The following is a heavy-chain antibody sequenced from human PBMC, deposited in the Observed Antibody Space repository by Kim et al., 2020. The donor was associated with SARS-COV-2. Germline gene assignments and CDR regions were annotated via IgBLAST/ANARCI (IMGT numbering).Heavy chain of an antibody. D-gene: IGHD3-22*01. Sequence: GGSLRLSCAASGFTFSSYGMHWVRQAPGKGLEWVAVISYDGSNKYYADSVKGRFTISRDNSKNTLYLQMNSLRAEDTAVYYCAKGPGSGYYFDYWGQGTLVTVSS. J-gene: IGHJ4*02. CDR1: GFTFSSYG. CDR3: AKGPGSGYYFDY. V-gene: IGHV3-30*18. CDR2: ISYDGSNK.